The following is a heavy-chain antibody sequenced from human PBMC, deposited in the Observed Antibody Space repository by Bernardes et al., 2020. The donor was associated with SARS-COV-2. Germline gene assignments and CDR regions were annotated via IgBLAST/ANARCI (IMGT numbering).Heavy chain of an antibody. CDR2: IYWDDDK. J-gene: IGHJ5*02. CDR3: AHSKLMATSRDWFDP. V-gene: IGHV2-5*02. D-gene: IGHD2-8*01. Sequence: SFPTLVKPTQTLILTCTFSGFSLSTVGEGVHWIRQPPGTALAWLAVIYWDDDKRYSPSLENRLTITKDTAKNQVVLTMTNLDPVDTATYFCAHSKLMATSRDWFDPWGQGTLVNVSS. CDR1: GFSLSTVGEG.